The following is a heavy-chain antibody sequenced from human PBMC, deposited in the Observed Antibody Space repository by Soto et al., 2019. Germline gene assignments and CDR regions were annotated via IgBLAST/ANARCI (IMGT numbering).Heavy chain of an antibody. CDR1: GFTFSSYG. V-gene: IGHV3-7*01. D-gene: IGHD4-17*01. Sequence: EVQLVESGGGLVQPGGSLRLSCAASGFTFSSYGMSWVRQAPGKGLEWVANIKQDGSEKYYADSVKGRFTISRDNSKNTLYLQMNSLRAEDTAVYYCAKEWVDYGDTYYYYYGMDVW. CDR3: AKEWVDYGDTYYYYYGMDV. J-gene: IGHJ6*01. CDR2: IKQDGSEK.